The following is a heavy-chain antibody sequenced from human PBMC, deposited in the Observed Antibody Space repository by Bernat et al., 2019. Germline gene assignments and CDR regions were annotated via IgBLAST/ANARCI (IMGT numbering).Heavy chain of an antibody. V-gene: IGHV3-23*01. CDR1: GITFSSYA. CDR2: IDASGGST. D-gene: IGHD6-19*01. Sequence: EVQLLESGAGLVQPGGSLRLSCAASGITFSSYAMSWVRQAPGKGLEWVSGIDASGGSTYYADSVKGQFTISRDNSKNTLYLQMNSLRVEDTAVYYCAKGGSSGWALFDYWGHGTLVTVSS. CDR3: AKGGSSGWALFDY. J-gene: IGHJ4*01.